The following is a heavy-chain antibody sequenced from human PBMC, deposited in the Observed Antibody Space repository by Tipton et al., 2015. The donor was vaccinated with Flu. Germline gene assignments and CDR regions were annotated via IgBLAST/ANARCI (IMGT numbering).Heavy chain of an antibody. Sequence: TLSLTCTVSGGSIFSNSYYWDWIRQPPGKGLEWLGNIYYLGNTFYNPSLKGRVTISVDTSSNQFSLRLSSVIASDTAVYYCASQQGTYSSYGMDVWGQGTTVTVSS. CDR2: IYYLGNT. CDR3: ASQQGTYSSYGMDV. CDR1: GGSIFSNSYY. J-gene: IGHJ6*02. D-gene: IGHD1-1*01. V-gene: IGHV4-39*01.